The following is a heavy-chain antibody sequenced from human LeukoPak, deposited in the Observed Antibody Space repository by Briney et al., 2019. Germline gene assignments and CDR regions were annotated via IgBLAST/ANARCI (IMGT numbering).Heavy chain of an antibody. CDR3: ARDLVVPAALDTYYYGMDV. Sequence: QPGRSLRLSCAASGFTFSSYAMHWVRQAPGKGLEWVAVISYDGSNKYYADSVKGRFTISRHNSKNTLYLQMNSLRAEDTAVYYCARDLVVPAALDTYYYGMDVWGQGTTVTVSS. J-gene: IGHJ6*02. CDR1: GFTFSSYA. V-gene: IGHV3-30-3*01. CDR2: ISYDGSNK. D-gene: IGHD2-2*01.